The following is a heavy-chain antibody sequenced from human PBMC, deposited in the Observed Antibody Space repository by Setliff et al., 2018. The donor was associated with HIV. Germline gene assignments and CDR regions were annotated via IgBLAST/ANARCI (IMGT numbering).Heavy chain of an antibody. Sequence: SETLSLTCTVSGGSISSSNYYWVWIRQPPGKGLEWIGSIFYSGSTYYNPSLNSRVTISVDRSKKQFSLKLSSMTAADTAVYYCARGSGTMVRGNFDYWGQGTLVTVSS. CDR2: IFYSGST. D-gene: IGHD3-10*01. V-gene: IGHV4-39*07. CDR3: ARGSGTMVRGNFDY. CDR1: GGSISSSNYY. J-gene: IGHJ4*02.